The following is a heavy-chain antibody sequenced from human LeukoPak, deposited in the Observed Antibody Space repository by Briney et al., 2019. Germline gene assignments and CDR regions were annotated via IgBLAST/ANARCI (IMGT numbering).Heavy chain of an antibody. CDR2: IRYDGSNK. Sequence: GGSLRLSCAASGFTFSSYGMHWVRQAPGKGLEWVAFIRYDGSNKYYADSVKGRFTISRDNSKNTLYPQMNSLRAEDTAVYYCAKADRRWATYYYDTSGYYYDYWGQGTLVTVSS. J-gene: IGHJ4*02. V-gene: IGHV3-30*02. D-gene: IGHD3-22*01. CDR3: AKADRRWATYYYDTSGYYYDY. CDR1: GFTFSSYG.